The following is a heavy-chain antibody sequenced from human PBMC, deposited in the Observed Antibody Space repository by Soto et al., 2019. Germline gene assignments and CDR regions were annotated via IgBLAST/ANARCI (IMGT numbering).Heavy chain of an antibody. CDR2: VSYEGSNK. J-gene: IGHJ4*02. D-gene: IGHD5-12*01. CDR3: AKEKRHSGYIIDY. CDR1: GFTFSSYG. Sequence: GGSLRLSCEASGFTFSSYGMHWVRQAPGKGLEWVAFVSYEGSNKYYADSVKGRFTISKDNSMNTLNLQMNSLRAEDTAMYYCAKEKRHSGYIIDYWGQGTVVTVSS. V-gene: IGHV3-30*18.